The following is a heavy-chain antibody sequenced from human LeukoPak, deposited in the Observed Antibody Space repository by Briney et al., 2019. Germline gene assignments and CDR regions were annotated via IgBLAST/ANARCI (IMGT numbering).Heavy chain of an antibody. CDR3: ARDRAPNYYDSTDY. CDR1: GFTFSSYA. V-gene: IGHV3-30-3*01. CDR2: ISYDGSNK. J-gene: IGHJ4*02. D-gene: IGHD3-22*01. Sequence: GGSLRLSCAASGFTFSSYAMHWVRQAPGKGLEWVAVISYDGSNKYYADSVKGRFTISRDNSKNTLYLQMNSLRAEDTAVYYCARDRAPNYYDSTDYWGQGTLVTVSS.